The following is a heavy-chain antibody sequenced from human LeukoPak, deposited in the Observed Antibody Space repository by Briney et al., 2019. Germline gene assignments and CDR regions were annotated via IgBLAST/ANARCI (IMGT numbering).Heavy chain of an antibody. CDR1: GFTFTSYT. CDR2: ITGSGNII. CDR3: ANSYTDTWFYFDH. Sequence: GGSLRLSCAASGFTFTSYTMNWVRQSPGKGLEWVSSITGSGNIINYADSVKGRFTISRDNSKNSLYLQLNSLTAEDTAFYYCANSYTDTWFYFDHWGQGNLVTVSS. V-gene: IGHV3-21*01. J-gene: IGHJ4*02. D-gene: IGHD2-2*02.